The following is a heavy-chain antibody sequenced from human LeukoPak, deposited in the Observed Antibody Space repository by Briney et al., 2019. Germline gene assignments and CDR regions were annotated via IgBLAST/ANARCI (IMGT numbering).Heavy chain of an antibody. V-gene: IGHV4-31*03. J-gene: IGHJ4*02. CDR2: IYYSGST. Sequence: PSETLSLTCTVSGGSISSGGYYWSWIRQHPGKGLEWIGYIYYSGSTYYNPSLKSRVTISVDTSKNQFSLKLSSVTAADTAVYYCARTAPFIATNIAASTFDYWGQGTLVTVSS. CDR3: ARTAPFIATNIAASTFDY. CDR1: GGSISSGGYY. D-gene: IGHD6-6*01.